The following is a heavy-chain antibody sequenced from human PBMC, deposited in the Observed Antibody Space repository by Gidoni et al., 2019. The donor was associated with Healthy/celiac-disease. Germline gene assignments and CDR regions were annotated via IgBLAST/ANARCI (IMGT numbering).Heavy chain of an antibody. CDR2: INTNPGNP. V-gene: IGHV7-4-1*02. J-gene: IGHJ6*03. CDR1: GYTSTIYA. D-gene: IGHD1-1*01. CDR3: ARGAGTTGTTSPDYYYYYMDV. Sequence: QDQPVPSGPELQKPGAAGKVSCNAFGYTSTIYAMNWGRQAPGQGLEWMGWINTNPGNPTYAQVFTGRFVFSLDTSVSTAYLQISSLKAEDTAVYYCARGAGTTGTTSPDYYYYYMDVWGKGTTVTVSS.